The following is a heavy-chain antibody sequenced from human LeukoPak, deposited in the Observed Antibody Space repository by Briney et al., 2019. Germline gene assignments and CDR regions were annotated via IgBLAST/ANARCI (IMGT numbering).Heavy chain of an antibody. J-gene: IGHJ4*02. D-gene: IGHD3-10*01. CDR2: ISPSGGST. CDR1: GYTFTSYY. Sequence: RASVKVSCKASGYTFTSYYMHWVRQAPGQGLEWMGIISPSGGSTSYAQKFQGRVTMTRDTSTSTVYMELSSLRSEDTAVYYCARDTNPSSSSGYYGSGSYYNPLDYWGQRTLVTVSS. V-gene: IGHV1-46*03. CDR3: ARDTNPSSSSGYYGSGSYYNPLDY.